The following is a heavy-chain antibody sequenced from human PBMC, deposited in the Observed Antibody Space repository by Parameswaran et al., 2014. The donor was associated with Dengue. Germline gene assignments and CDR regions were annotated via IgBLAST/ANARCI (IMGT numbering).Heavy chain of an antibody. Sequence: WIRQPPGKGLEWVAVVSYDGSNKYYADSVKGRFTISRDNSKNTLYLQMNSLRAEDTAVYYCAKVVLRYFDWLLYDYWGQGTLVTVSS. CDR3: AKVVLRYFDWLLYDY. D-gene: IGHD3-9*01. J-gene: IGHJ4*02. V-gene: IGHV3-30*18. CDR2: VSYDGSNK.